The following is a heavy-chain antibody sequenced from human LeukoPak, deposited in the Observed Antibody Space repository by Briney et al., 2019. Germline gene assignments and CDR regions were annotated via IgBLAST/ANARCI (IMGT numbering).Heavy chain of an antibody. CDR2: ISSSSSYI. Sequence: PGGSLRLSCGASGFTFSSYSMNWVRQAPGKGLEWVSSISSSSSYIYYADSVKGRFTISRDNAKNSLYLQMNSLRADDTAVYYCARTTDYSSGFDYWGQGTLVTVSS. J-gene: IGHJ4*02. D-gene: IGHD6-19*01. CDR1: GFTFSSYS. CDR3: ARTTDYSSGFDY. V-gene: IGHV3-21*01.